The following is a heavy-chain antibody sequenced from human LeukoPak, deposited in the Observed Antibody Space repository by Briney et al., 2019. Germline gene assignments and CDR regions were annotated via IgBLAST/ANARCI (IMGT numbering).Heavy chain of an antibody. V-gene: IGHV3-30*18. D-gene: IGHD5-24*01. CDR3: AKGLRNEMATIPFDY. J-gene: IGHJ4*02. CDR2: ISYDGSNK. Sequence: GRSLRLSCAASGFTFSSYGMHWDRQAPGKGLEWVAVISYDGSNKYYADSVKGRFTISRDNSKNTLYLQMNSLRAEDTAVYYCAKGLRNEMATIPFDYWGQGTLVTVSS. CDR1: GFTFSSYG.